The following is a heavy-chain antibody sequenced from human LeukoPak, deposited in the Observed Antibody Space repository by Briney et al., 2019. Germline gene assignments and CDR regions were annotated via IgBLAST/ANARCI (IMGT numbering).Heavy chain of an antibody. CDR3: ARSAAAGSNYYYMDV. J-gene: IGHJ6*03. V-gene: IGHV1-69*13. D-gene: IGHD6-13*01. CDR2: IIPIFGTA. CDR1: GGTFSSYA. Sequence: ASVKVSCKASGGTFSSYAISWVRQAPGQGLEWMGGIIPIFGTANYAQKFQGRVTITADESTSTAYMELSSLRSEDTAVYYCARSAAAGSNYYYMDVWGKGTTVTVSS.